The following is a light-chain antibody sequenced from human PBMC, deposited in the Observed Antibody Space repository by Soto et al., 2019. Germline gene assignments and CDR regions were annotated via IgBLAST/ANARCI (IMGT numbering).Light chain of an antibody. CDR2: EVS. CDR1: SSDVGGYNY. V-gene: IGLV2-14*01. CDR3: SSYTSSSTLVYV. J-gene: IGLJ1*01. Sequence: QSALTQPASVSGSPGQSITISCTGPSSDVGGYNYVSWYQQHPGKAPKLMIYEVSNRPSGVSNRFSGSKSGNTASLTISGLQAEDEADYYCSSYTSSSTLVYVFGTGTKLTVL.